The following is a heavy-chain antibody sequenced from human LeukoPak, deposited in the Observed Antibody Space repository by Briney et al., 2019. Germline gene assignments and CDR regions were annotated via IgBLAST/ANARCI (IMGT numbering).Heavy chain of an antibody. CDR2: ISSSSYI. CDR3: ASIASSGPRLFDY. D-gene: IGHD5-12*01. J-gene: IGHJ4*02. Sequence: GGSLRLSCAASGFTFSSYSMNWVRQAPGKGLEWVSSISSSSYIYYAGSVKGRFTISRDNAKNSLYLQMNSLRAEDTAVYYCASIASSGPRLFDYWGQGTLVTVSS. V-gene: IGHV3-21*01. CDR1: GFTFSSYS.